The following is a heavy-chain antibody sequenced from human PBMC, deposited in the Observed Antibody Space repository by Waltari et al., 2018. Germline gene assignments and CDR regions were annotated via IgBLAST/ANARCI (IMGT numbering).Heavy chain of an antibody. Sequence: EVQLVESGGGLVQPGGSLRLSCAASGFTLSRYWMPWVRQAPGKGLVWVSRINSDGSGTIYADSVKGRFTISRDNAKNTLYLQLNSLRVEDTAVYYCAREPSPDSSGYFYYYMDVWGKGTTVTVSS. CDR2: INSDGSGT. D-gene: IGHD3-22*01. V-gene: IGHV3-74*01. CDR3: AREPSPDSSGYFYYYMDV. J-gene: IGHJ6*03. CDR1: GFTLSRYW.